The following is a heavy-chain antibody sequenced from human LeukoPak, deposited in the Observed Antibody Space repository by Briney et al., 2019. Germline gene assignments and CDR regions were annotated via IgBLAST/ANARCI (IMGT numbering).Heavy chain of an antibody. D-gene: IGHD2-15*01. CDR2: ISSSSSYI. CDR3: ARDSAVDCSGGSCYSDFQH. V-gene: IGHV3-21*01. CDR1: GFTFSSYS. Sequence: GGSLRLSCAASGFTFSSYSMNWVRQAPGKGLEWVSSISSSSSYIYYADSVKGRFTISRDNAKNSLYLQMNSLRADDTAVYYCARDSAVDCSGGSCYSDFQHWGQGTLVTVSS. J-gene: IGHJ1*01.